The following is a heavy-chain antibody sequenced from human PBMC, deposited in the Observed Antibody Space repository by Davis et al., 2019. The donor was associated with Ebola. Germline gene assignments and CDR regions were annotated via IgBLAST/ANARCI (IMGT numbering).Heavy chain of an antibody. V-gene: IGHV1-2*04. CDR1: GYTFTGYY. CDR3: ARDLFGCSGGSCYPYYYYGMDV. Sequence: ASVKVSCKASGYTFTGYYMHWVRHAPGQGLEWMGWINPNSGGTNYAQKFQGWVTMTRDTSLSTAYMELSRLRSDDTAVYYCARDLFGCSGGSCYPYYYYGMDVWGQGTTVTVSS. D-gene: IGHD2-15*01. CDR2: INPNSGGT. J-gene: IGHJ6*02.